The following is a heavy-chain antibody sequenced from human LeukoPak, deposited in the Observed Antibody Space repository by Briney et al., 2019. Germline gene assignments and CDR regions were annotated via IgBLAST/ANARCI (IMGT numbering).Heavy chain of an antibody. D-gene: IGHD6-19*01. CDR2: ISGSGGST. V-gene: IGHV3-23*01. CDR3: ARPRYGSGYLFDY. CDR1: GFTFSSYA. J-gene: IGHJ4*02. Sequence: GSLRLSCAASGFTFSSYAMSLVRQAPGKGLEWVSAISGSGGSTYYADSVKGRFTISRDNSKNTLYLQMNSLRAEDTAVYYCARPRYGSGYLFDYWGQGTLVTVSS.